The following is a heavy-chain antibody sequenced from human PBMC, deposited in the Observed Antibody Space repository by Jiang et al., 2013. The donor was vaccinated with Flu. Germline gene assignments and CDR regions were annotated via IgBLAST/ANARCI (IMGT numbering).Heavy chain of an antibody. V-gene: IGHV4-39*01. CDR2: IYYSGST. CDR3: ARLPYGGNPRGGHAFDI. Sequence: TLSLTCTVSGGSISSSSYYWGWIRQPPGKGLEWIGSIYYSGSTYYNPSLKSRVTISVDTSKNQFSLKLSSVTAADTAVYYCARLPYGGNPRGGHAFDIWGQGTMVTVSS. CDR1: GGSISSSSYY. J-gene: IGHJ3*02. D-gene: IGHD4-23*01.